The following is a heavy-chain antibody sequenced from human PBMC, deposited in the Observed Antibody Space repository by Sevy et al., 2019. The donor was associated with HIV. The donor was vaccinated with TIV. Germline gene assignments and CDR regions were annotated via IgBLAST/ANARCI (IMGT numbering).Heavy chain of an antibody. CDR3: AKDHTTVTPNWYFDL. Sequence: GGSLRLSCAASGFTFSSYAMSRVRQAPWKGLEWVSAISGSGGSTYYADSVKGRFTISRDNSKNTLYLQMNSLRAEDTAVYYCAKDHTTVTPNWYFDLWGRGTLVTVSS. J-gene: IGHJ2*01. D-gene: IGHD4-17*01. CDR2: ISGSGGST. V-gene: IGHV3-23*01. CDR1: GFTFSSYA.